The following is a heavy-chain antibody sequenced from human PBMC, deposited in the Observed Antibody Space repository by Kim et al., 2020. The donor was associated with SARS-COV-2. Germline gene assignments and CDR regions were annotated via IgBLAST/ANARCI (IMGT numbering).Heavy chain of an antibody. CDR1: GGSFSGYY. J-gene: IGHJ3*02. CDR3: ARGQQLVRRRAFDI. CDR2: INHSGST. D-gene: IGHD6-13*01. V-gene: IGHV4-34*01. Sequence: SETLSLTCAVYGGSFSGYYWSWIRQPPGKGLEWIGEINHSGSTNYNPSLKSRVTISVDTSKNQFSLKLSSVTAADTAVYYCARGQQLVRRRAFDIWGQGTMVTVSS.